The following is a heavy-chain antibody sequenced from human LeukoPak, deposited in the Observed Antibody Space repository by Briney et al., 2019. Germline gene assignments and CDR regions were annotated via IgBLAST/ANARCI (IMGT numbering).Heavy chain of an antibody. J-gene: IGHJ4*02. CDR3: ARENTMSLFDY. V-gene: IGHV3-7*03. CDR1: GFTFSIYW. D-gene: IGHD3-10*02. CDR2: IKVDGSEK. Sequence: GGSLRLSCAASGFTFSIYWMSWVRQAPGKGLEWVANIKVDGSEKYYVDSVKGRFTISRDNSKNTLYLQMNSLRAEDTAVYYCARENTMSLFDYWGQGTLVTVSS.